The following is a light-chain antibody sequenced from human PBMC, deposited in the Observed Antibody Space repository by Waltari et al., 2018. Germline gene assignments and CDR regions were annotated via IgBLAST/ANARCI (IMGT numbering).Light chain of an antibody. V-gene: IGKV1-5*01. CDR2: DAS. CDR1: QSINRW. Sequence: DIQMTQFPSTLSASVGHRVTITCRASQSINRWLAWYQQKPGKAPKVLIYDASTLERGVPSRFSGSGSETEFTLAISSLQPDDFATYYCQQYSGYSGPFGGGTKVEIK. CDR3: QQYSGYSGP. J-gene: IGKJ4*01.